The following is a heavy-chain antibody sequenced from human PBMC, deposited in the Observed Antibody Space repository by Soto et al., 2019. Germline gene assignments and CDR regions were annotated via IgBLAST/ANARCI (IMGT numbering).Heavy chain of an antibody. V-gene: IGHV4-59*01. J-gene: IGHJ4*02. CDR1: GGSIRSDY. Sequence: SETLSLTCTVSGGSIRSDYWSWIRQPPGKGLEGVGYIYYSGSTNYNPSLKSRVTISVDTSKNQFSLKLSSVTAADTAVYYCARGGDYDFWSGSYDFWGQGTLVTVSS. CDR3: ARGGDYDFWSGSYDF. CDR2: IYYSGST. D-gene: IGHD3-3*01.